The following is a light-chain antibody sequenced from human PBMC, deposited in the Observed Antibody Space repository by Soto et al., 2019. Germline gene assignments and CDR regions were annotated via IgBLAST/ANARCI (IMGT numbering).Light chain of an antibody. CDR2: GAS. V-gene: IGKV3-20*01. CDR3: QQYGSSLIT. J-gene: IGKJ5*01. CDR1: QSVSSSY. Sequence: DIVVTHAPGTLSLSPGERATLSCRASQSVSSSYLAWYQQKPGQAPRLLIYGASSRATGIPDRFSGSGSGTDFTLTISRLEPEDFAVYYCQQYGSSLITFGQGTRLEIK.